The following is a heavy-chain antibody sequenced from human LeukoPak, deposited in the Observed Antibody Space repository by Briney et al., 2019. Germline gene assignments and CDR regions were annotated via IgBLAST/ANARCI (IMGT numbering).Heavy chain of an antibody. CDR2: LSGSGITT. Sequence: RPGGSLRLSCAASGFTFSNSAMSWVRQAPGKGLEWVSTLSGSGITTYYADSVKGRFTISRDNSKSTLYLQMNSLRAEDTAVYYCAKGIYSGGWSYFDYWGHGTLVTVSS. J-gene: IGHJ4*01. CDR3: AKGIYSGGWSYFDY. D-gene: IGHD6-19*01. CDR1: GFTFSNSA. V-gene: IGHV3-23*01.